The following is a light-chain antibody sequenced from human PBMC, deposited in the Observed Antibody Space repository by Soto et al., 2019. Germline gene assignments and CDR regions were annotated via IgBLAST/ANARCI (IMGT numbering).Light chain of an antibody. CDR3: QQFGSSPIT. V-gene: IGKV3-20*01. CDR2: GAS. J-gene: IGKJ5*01. Sequence: EIVLTQSPGTLSLSPGESATLSCRASQSVSSTYLARYRQKPGQSPRLLIYGASSGATGIPDRFSGSGSGTDFTLTISRLEPEDFAVYYCQQFGSSPITFGQGTRLEIK. CDR1: QSVSSTY.